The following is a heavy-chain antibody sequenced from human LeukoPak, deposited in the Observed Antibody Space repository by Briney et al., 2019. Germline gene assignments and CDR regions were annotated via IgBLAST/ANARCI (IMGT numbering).Heavy chain of an antibody. J-gene: IGHJ4*02. CDR2: LSGSGYNT. V-gene: IGHV3-23*01. CDR3: AKDPYGTRYFDY. D-gene: IGHD2-2*01. Sequence: GWSLRLSCAASGFTFSSHALSWVRQAPGKGLDWVSSLSGSGYNTYYADSVKGRFTISRDNSKNTGSLQTNSLSTEDTAVYYCAKDPYGTRYFDYWGQGTLVTVSS. CDR1: GFTFSSHA.